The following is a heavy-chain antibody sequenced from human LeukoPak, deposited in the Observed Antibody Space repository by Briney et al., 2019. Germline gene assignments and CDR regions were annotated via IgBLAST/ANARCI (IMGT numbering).Heavy chain of an antibody. Sequence: PGGSLRLSCGASGFTFRNYPLTWVRQAPGRGLEWVSNIDTSDSYTFYADSVKGRFTISRDTSKNILYLQMNSLRAEDTAVYYCARAANYDSSGYLFDYWGQGTRVTVSS. CDR1: GFTFRNYP. V-gene: IGHV3-23*05. D-gene: IGHD3-22*01. CDR3: ARAANYDSSGYLFDY. J-gene: IGHJ4*02. CDR2: IDTSDSYT.